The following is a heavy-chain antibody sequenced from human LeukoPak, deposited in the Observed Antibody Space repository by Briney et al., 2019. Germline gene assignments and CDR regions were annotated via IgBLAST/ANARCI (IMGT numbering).Heavy chain of an antibody. V-gene: IGHV4-39*01. CDR2: IYDSGSS. J-gene: IGHJ4*02. Sequence: PSETLSLTCTASGFSISSSRYNWVRIPQPPGKGLECIVNIYDSGSSYDNPSLKSLVTISVDTSNNQYLLKLSPLTAADRTVYYCARAGSSWYANHFDYWGQGTLVTVS. D-gene: IGHD6-13*01. CDR1: GFSISSSRYN. CDR3: ARAGSSWYANHFDY.